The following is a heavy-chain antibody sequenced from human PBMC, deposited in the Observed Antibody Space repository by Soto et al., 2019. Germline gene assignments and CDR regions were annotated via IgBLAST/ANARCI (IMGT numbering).Heavy chain of an antibody. Sequence: QVQLQQWGAGLLKPSETLSLTCAVYGGSFSGYYWSWIRQPPGKGLEWIGEINHSGSTNYNPSLKSRVTISVDKSKNQFSLKLSSVTAADTAVYYCARDGSSRAWFDPWGQGTLVTVSS. CDR1: GGSFSGYY. J-gene: IGHJ5*02. D-gene: IGHD6-13*01. CDR2: INHSGST. V-gene: IGHV4-34*01. CDR3: ARDGSSRAWFDP.